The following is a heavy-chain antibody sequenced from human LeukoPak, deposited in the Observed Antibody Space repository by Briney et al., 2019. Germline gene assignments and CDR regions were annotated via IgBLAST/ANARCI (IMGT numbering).Heavy chain of an antibody. CDR3: AGGHYPLEY. Sequence: PSETLSLTCSVSGGSINSGYWSWIRQPPGKGLEWIGLLYPSGSTNYNPSLKNRVTISVDTSRTQFSLKLSSMTAADTAVYYCAGGHYPLEYWGQGTLVTVSS. CDR2: LYPSGST. J-gene: IGHJ4*02. V-gene: IGHV4-59*01. CDR1: GGSINSGY. D-gene: IGHD1-26*01.